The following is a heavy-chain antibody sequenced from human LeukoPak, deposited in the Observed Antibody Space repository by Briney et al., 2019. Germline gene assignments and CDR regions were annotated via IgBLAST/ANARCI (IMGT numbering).Heavy chain of an antibody. CDR1: GGSISSSSYY. Sequence: PSETLSLTCTVSGGSISSSSYYWGWIRQPPGKGLEWIGSIYYSGSTYYNPSLKSRVTISVDTSKNQFSLKLSSVTAADTAVYYCARKSWQQLVPSRPYYFDYWGQGTLVTVSS. D-gene: IGHD6-13*01. V-gene: IGHV4-39*07. J-gene: IGHJ4*02. CDR3: ARKSWQQLVPSRPYYFDY. CDR2: IYYSGST.